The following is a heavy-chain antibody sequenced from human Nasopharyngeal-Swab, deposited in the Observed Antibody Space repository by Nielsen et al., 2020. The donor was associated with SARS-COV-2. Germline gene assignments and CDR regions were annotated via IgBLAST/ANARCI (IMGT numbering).Heavy chain of an antibody. D-gene: IGHD4-17*01. CDR1: GGSISSYY. Sequence: SETLSLTCTVSGGSISSYYWSWIRQPPGKGLERIGYIYYSGSTNYNPSLKSRVTISVDTSKNQFSLKLSSVTAADTAVYYCAREPAYGDYFDYWGQGTLVTVSS. J-gene: IGHJ4*02. CDR2: IYYSGST. CDR3: AREPAYGDYFDY. V-gene: IGHV4-59*01.